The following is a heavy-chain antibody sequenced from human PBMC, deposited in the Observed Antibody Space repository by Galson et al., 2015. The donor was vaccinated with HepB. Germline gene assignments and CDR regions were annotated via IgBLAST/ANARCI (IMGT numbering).Heavy chain of an antibody. CDR2: INAGNGNT. J-gene: IGHJ4*02. V-gene: IGHV1-3*01. Sequence: SVKVSCKASGYTFTSYAMHWVRQAPGQRLEWMGWINAGNGNTKYSQKFQGRVTITRDTSASTAYMELNSLRSEDTAVYYCWRYSSSYYFDYWGQGTLVTVSS. CDR1: GYTFTSYA. CDR3: WRYSSSYYFDY. D-gene: IGHD6-13*01.